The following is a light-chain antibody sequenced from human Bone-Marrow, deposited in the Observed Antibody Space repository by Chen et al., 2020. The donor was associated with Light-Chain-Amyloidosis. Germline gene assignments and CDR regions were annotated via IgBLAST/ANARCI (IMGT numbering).Light chain of an antibody. Sequence: SYVLPHPSSLPVAPGQTATIAWGGNNIGSTSVHWYQQTPGQAPLLVVYDDSDRPSGIPERLSGSNSGNTATLTISRVEAGDEADYYCQVWDRSSDRPVFGGGTKLTVL. CDR1: NIGSTS. J-gene: IGLJ3*02. CDR3: QVWDRSSDRPV. V-gene: IGLV3-21*02. CDR2: DDS.